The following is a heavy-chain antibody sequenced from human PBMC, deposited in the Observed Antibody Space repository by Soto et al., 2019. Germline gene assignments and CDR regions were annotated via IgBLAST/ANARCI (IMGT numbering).Heavy chain of an antibody. CDR2: IIPIFGTA. Sequence: QVQLVQSGAEVKKPGSSVKVSCKASGGTFSSYAISWVRQAPGQGLEWMGGIIPIFGTANYAQKFQGRVTITADESPSTAYMELSSLRSEDTAVYYCARDTILPIEVVPAAKGGDYYYYGMDVWGQGTTVTVSS. CDR1: GGTFSSYA. D-gene: IGHD2-2*01. V-gene: IGHV1-69*01. J-gene: IGHJ6*02. CDR3: ARDTILPIEVVPAAKGGDYYYYGMDV.